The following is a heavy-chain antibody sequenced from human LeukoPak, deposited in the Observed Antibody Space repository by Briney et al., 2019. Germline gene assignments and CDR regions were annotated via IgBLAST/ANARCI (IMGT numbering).Heavy chain of an antibody. Sequence: PGGSLRLSCALSGSTISTYDMHWVRQAPGKGLEWVSCISSSISSINYADSVKGRFTISRDNAKNSLYLQMNSLRAEDTAVYYCESQNWMNDWGQGTLVTVSS. CDR1: GSTISTYD. CDR3: ESQNWMND. J-gene: IGHJ4*02. V-gene: IGHV3-48*01. D-gene: IGHD1-1*01. CDR2: ISSSISSI.